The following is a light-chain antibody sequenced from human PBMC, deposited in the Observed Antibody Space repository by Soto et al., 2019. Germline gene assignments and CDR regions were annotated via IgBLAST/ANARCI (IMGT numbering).Light chain of an antibody. V-gene: IGKV3-15*01. J-gene: IGKJ4*01. Sequence: EIVMTQSPATLSVSPGERATLSCRASQSVSSSLAWYQQKPGQAPRLLIYGASTRATGIPARFSGSGSGTEFTHTISGLQSEDFAVYYCQHYNNWPLTFGGGTKVEIK. CDR3: QHYNNWPLT. CDR1: QSVSSS. CDR2: GAS.